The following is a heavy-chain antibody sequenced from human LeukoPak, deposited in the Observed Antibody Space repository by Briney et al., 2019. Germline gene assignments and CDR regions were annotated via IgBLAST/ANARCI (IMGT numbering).Heavy chain of an antibody. CDR3: ARGGSRLVLRYFVWSPGGDWFDP. CDR1: GGSISSYY. V-gene: IGHV4-4*07. Sequence: PSEILSLTCTVSGGSISSYYWSWIRQPAGKGLEWIGRIYTSGSTNYNPSLKSRVTMSVDTSKNQFSLKLSSVTAADTAVYYCARGGSRLVLRYFVWSPGGDWFDPWGQGTLVTVSS. D-gene: IGHD3-9*01. J-gene: IGHJ5*02. CDR2: IYTSGST.